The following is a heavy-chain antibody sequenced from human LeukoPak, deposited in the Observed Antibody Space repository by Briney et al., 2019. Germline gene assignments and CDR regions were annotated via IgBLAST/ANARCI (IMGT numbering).Heavy chain of an antibody. CDR3: AVTYYDFWSGYYQGAFDI. V-gene: IGHV4-59*12. J-gene: IGHJ3*02. Sequence: SETLSLTCTVSGGSISSYYWSWIRQPPGKGLEWIGYIYYSGSTNYNPSLKSRVTMSVDTSKNQFSLKLSSVTAADTAVYYCAVTYYDFWSGYYQGAFDIWGQGTMVTVSS. D-gene: IGHD3-3*01. CDR2: IYYSGST. CDR1: GGSISSYY.